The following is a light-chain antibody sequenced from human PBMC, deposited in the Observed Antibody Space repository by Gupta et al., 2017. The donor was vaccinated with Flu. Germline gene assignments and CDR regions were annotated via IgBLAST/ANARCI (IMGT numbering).Light chain of an antibody. Sequence: SRRVYSYHSSYWYQKRPDQALRTLVDSTTTCASGVPERFSGSILGHKAALTITGAQADDDYHYFCVQYIGNGVWIFGGGTKVTVL. CDR1: SRRVYSYHS. CDR2: STT. V-gene: IGLV8-61*01. CDR3: VQYIGNGVWI. J-gene: IGLJ2*01.